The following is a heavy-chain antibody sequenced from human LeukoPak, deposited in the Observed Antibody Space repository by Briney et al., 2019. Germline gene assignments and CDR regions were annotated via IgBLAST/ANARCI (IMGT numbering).Heavy chain of an antibody. CDR2: IYPSGST. Sequence: SETLSLTCTVSGGSISTYCWSWVRQPAEKGLEWIGRIYPSGSTYYNPSLKSRVTILIDKYTNQSSLRLTSVTAADTAVYYCARDRSGYSEYYFDYWGQGSLVTVSS. D-gene: IGHD5-12*01. CDR3: ARDRSGYSEYYFDY. V-gene: IGHV4-4*07. CDR1: GGSISTYC. J-gene: IGHJ4*02.